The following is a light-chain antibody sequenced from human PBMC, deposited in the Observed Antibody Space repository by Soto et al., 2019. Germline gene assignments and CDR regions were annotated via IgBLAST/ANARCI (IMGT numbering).Light chain of an antibody. CDR2: DVS. V-gene: IGLV2-8*01. CDR1: SGDVGGYNS. Sequence: QSVLTQPPSASGSPGQSVTISCSGTSGDVGGYNSVSWYQHHPGKAPKLMIYDVSKRPSGVPVRFSGSKSGNTASLTVSGLQAEDEADYFCSSYAGSSRYVLFGGGTKLTVL. CDR3: SSYAGSSRYVL. J-gene: IGLJ2*01.